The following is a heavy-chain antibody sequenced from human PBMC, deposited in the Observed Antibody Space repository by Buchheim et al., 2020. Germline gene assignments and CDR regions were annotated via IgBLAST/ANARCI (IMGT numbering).Heavy chain of an antibody. V-gene: IGHV3-30*18. CDR1: GFNFNNYG. CDR2: ISYDGSSR. CDR3: VKGLGGGREFDYIWGTYRFYVY. J-gene: IGHJ4*02. D-gene: IGHD3-16*02. Sequence: QVQLLESGGGVVQPGRSLRLSCTASGFNFNNYGMHWVRQAPGKGLEWVAVISYDGSSRFYADSVKGRSTTSRDNGNNTLYLQLNSLRPEDTAVYYCVKGLGGGREFDYIWGTYRFYVYWGQGTL.